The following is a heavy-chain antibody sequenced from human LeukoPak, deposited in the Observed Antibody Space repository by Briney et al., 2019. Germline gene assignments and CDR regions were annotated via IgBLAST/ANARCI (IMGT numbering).Heavy chain of an antibody. CDR3: ARDPLYCGGDCYSDY. CDR1: GFTFSSYS. V-gene: IGHV3-48*01. D-gene: IGHD2-21*02. Sequence: GGSLRLSCAASGFTFSSYSMNWVRQAPGKGLEWVSYISSSSSTIYYADSVKGRFTISRDNAKNSLYLQMNSLRAEDTAVYYCARDPLYCGGDCYSDYWGQGTLLTVSS. CDR2: ISSSSSTI. J-gene: IGHJ4*02.